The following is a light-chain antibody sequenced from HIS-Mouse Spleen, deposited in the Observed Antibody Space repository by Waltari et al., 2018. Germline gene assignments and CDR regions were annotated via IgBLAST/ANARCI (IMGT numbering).Light chain of an antibody. J-gene: IGKJ5*01. CDR3: QQYDNLPSIT. CDR2: DAS. Sequence: DIQMTQSPSSLSAPVGDRVTITCQASQDISNYLNWYQQKPGKAPKLLIYDASNLETGVPSRFSGSGSGTDFTFTISSLQPEDIATYYCQQYDNLPSITFGQGTRLEIK. V-gene: IGKV1-33*01. CDR1: QDISNY.